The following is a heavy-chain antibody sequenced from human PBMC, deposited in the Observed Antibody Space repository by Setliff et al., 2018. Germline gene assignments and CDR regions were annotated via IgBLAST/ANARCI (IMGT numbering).Heavy chain of an antibody. V-gene: IGHV4-61*02. CDR1: GGSISSDSYY. D-gene: IGHD3-16*01. CDR3: ASMTKYWYFDL. J-gene: IGHJ2*01. Sequence: SETLSLTCTVSGGSISSDSYYWSWIRQPAGKGLEWIGRIYSSGTTAYNPSLKSRVTMSVDTSKNQFSLKLSSVTAADTAVYYCASMTKYWYFDLWGRGTLVTVSS. CDR2: IYSSGTT.